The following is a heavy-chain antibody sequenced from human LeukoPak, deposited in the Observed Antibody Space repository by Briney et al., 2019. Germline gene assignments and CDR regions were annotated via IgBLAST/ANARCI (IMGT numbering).Heavy chain of an antibody. CDR1: GYTFTSYG. CDR2: ISAYNGNT. D-gene: IGHD5-18*01. Sequence: RRASVKVSCKASGYTFTSYGISWVRQAPGQGLEWMGWISAYNGNTNYAQKLQGRVTMTTDTSTSTAYMELRSLRSDDTAVYYCAIAKWIQTFVWDYHGMDVWGQGTTVTVSS. J-gene: IGHJ6*02. CDR3: AIAKWIQTFVWDYHGMDV. V-gene: IGHV1-18*01.